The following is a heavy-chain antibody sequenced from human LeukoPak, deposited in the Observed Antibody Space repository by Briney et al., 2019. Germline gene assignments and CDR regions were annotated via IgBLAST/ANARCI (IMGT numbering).Heavy chain of an antibody. CDR2: ISATGSTT. Sequence: PGGSLILSCTASGLTLSTYALSWVRQTPGKGLEWLSVISATGSTTYYADSVRGRFTISRDNSKNTLYLQMNSLRVEDTAVYYCAKDSQSVAFFLDDAFDLWGQGTIVTVSA. D-gene: IGHD2/OR15-2a*01. J-gene: IGHJ3*01. CDR3: AKDSQSVAFFLDDAFDL. V-gene: IGHV3-23*01. CDR1: GLTLSTYA.